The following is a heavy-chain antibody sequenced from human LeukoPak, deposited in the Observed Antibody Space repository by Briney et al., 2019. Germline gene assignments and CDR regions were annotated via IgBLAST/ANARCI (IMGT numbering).Heavy chain of an antibody. V-gene: IGHV1-69*13. J-gene: IGHJ3*02. CDR1: GGTFSSFA. CDR2: IIPIFGTA. D-gene: IGHD6-6*01. CDR3: AREWDSSSSGRGAFDI. Sequence: SVKVSCKASGGTFSSFAISWVRQAPGQGLEWMGGIIPIFGTANYAQKFQGRVTITADESTSTAYMELSSLRSEDTAVYYCAREWDSSSSGRGAFDIWGQGTMVTVSS.